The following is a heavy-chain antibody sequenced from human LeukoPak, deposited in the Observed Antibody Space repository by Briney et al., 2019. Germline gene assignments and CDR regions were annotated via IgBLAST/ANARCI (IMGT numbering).Heavy chain of an antibody. D-gene: IGHD3-10*01. CDR3: ARDPDYYGSAKVLDI. CDR2: IYCSGNT. CDR1: GGSISSGGYY. Sequence: TLSLTCTVSGGSISSGGYYWSWIRQHPGKGLEWIGYIYCSGNTYYNPSLKSRVTISVDTSKNQFSLKLTSVTAADTAVYYCARDPDYYGSAKVLDIWGQGTMVTVSS. V-gene: IGHV4-31*03. J-gene: IGHJ3*02.